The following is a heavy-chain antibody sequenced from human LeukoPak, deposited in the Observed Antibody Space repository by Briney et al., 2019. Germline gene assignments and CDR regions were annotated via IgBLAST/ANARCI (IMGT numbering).Heavy chain of an antibody. D-gene: IGHD1-1*01. J-gene: IGHJ3*01. CDR1: GFIFSSYN. V-gene: IGHV3-21*01. CDR3: ARDGYNSANGIDV. CDR2: ISSSSNYI. Sequence: PGGSLRLPCAASGFIFSSYNMNWVRQAPGKGLEWVSSISSSSNYIYYADSVKGRFTISRGNAKSSLSLQMNSLSAEDTAVYYCARDGYNSANGIDVWGQGTMVTVSS.